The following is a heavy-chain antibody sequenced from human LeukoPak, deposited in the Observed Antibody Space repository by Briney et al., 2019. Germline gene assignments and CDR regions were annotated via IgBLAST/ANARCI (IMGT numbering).Heavy chain of an antibody. J-gene: IGHJ3*02. Sequence: ASVTVSCKASGYTFTSYDINWVRQATGQGLEWMGWMNPNSGNTGYAQKFQGRVTMTRNTSISTAYMELSSLRSEDTAVYYCASSGMATVAGAFDIWGQGTMVTVSP. CDR3: ASSGMATVAGAFDI. V-gene: IGHV1-8*01. CDR1: GYTFTSYD. CDR2: MNPNSGNT. D-gene: IGHD5-24*01.